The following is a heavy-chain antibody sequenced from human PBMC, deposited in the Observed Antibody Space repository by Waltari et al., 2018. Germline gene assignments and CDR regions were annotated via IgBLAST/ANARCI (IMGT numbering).Heavy chain of an antibody. J-gene: IGHJ3*02. D-gene: IGHD2-15*01. CDR1: GFTFTNCW. CDR3: AGEVAVNAFDI. CDR2: MKQDGSEI. V-gene: IGHV3-7*01. Sequence: EVRLVESGGGLVQPGGALRLTCEAHGFTFTNCWMNWVRQAPGKGLEWVANMKQDGSEIYYVDSVKGRFTISRDNAKNSLFLQMNSLRAEDTAVYYCAGEVAVNAFDIWGPGTVVTVSA.